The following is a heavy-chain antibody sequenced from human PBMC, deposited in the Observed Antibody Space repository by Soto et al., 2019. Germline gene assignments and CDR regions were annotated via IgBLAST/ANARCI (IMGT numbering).Heavy chain of an antibody. CDR2: ISSNGGST. CDR3: ARVGDRSSSFYYGMDV. V-gene: IGHV3-64D*08. D-gene: IGHD6-6*01. CDR1: GFTFSSYA. Sequence: GGSLRLSCSASGFTFSSYAMHWVRQAPGKGLEYVSAISSNGGSTYYADSVKGRFTISRDNSKNTLYLQMSSLRAEDTAVYFCARVGDRSSSFYYGMDVWGQGTTVTVSS. J-gene: IGHJ6*02.